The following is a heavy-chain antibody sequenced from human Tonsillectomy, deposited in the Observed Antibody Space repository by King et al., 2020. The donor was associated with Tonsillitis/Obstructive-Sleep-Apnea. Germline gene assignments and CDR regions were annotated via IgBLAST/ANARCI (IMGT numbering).Heavy chain of an antibody. V-gene: IGHV3-7*04. CDR2: IKQDGSEK. J-gene: IGHJ6*03. Sequence: DVQLVESGGGLVQPGGSLRLSCAASGFTFSSYWMSWVRQAPGKGLEWVANIKQDGSEKYYVDSVKGRFTISRDNAKNSLYLQMNSLRVEDTAVYYCARAPHNYYYYYKDVWGQGTTVTVSS. CDR3: ARAPHNYYYYYKDV. CDR1: GFTFSSYW.